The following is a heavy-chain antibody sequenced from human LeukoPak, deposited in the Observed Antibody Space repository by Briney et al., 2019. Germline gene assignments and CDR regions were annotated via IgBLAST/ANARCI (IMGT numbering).Heavy chain of an antibody. J-gene: IGHJ4*02. Sequence: GGSLRLSCAASGFTFTSYSMNWVRQAPGKGLEWVSYISSSSSIIYYADSVKGRFTISRDNAENSLYLQMNSLRGEDTAVYYCARDARFLEWLSDYWGQGTLVTVSS. CDR3: ARDARFLEWLSDY. V-gene: IGHV3-48*01. CDR1: GFTFTSYS. D-gene: IGHD3-3*01. CDR2: ISSSSSII.